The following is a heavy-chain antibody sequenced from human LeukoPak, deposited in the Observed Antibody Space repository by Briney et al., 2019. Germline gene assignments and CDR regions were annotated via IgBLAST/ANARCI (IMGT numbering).Heavy chain of an antibody. CDR1: GGSISSYY. V-gene: IGHV4-59*01. J-gene: IGHJ4*02. CDR3: ARGRGGRVDY. D-gene: IGHD3-16*01. Sequence: SETLSLTCTVSGGSISSYYWSWIRQPPGKGLEWIGYICYSGSTNYNPSLKSRVTISVDTSKNQFSLKLSSVTAADTAVYYCARGRGGRVDYWGQGTLVTVSS. CDR2: ICYSGST.